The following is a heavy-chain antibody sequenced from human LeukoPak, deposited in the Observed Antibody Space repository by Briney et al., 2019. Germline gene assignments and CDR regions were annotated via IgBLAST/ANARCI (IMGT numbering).Heavy chain of an antibody. J-gene: IGHJ3*02. CDR2: IYPGDSDT. CDR3: ARGPTWNDDPAFDI. CDR1: GYSFTNYW. D-gene: IGHD1-1*01. V-gene: IGHV5-51*01. Sequence: GESLKISCKGSGYSFTNYWIGWVRQMPGKGLEWMGIIYPGDSDTRYSPSFQGQVTISADKSINTAYLQWSTLQASDTAMYYCARGPTWNDDPAFDIWGQGTMVTVSS.